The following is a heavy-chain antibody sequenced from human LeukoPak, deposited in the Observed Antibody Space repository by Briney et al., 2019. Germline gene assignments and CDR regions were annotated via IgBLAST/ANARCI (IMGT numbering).Heavy chain of an antibody. Sequence: ASVKVSCKASGYTFTSYGISWVRQAPGQGLEWMGWISAYNGNTNYAQKVQGRVTMTTDTSTNIAYMELRGLGSDDTAVYYCARDVAFYGSSWHNWFDPWGQGTLVTVSS. CDR1: GYTFTSYG. CDR3: ARDVAFYGSSWHNWFDP. V-gene: IGHV1-18*01. J-gene: IGHJ5*02. CDR2: ISAYNGNT. D-gene: IGHD6-13*01.